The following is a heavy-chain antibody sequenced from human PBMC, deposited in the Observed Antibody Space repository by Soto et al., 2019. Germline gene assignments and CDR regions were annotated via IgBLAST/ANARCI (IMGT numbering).Heavy chain of an antibody. CDR3: ARVSQDYGDYVDY. CDR1: GGSISSGDYY. J-gene: IGHJ4*02. V-gene: IGHV4-30-4*01. Sequence: SETLSLTCTVSGGSISSGDYYWSWIRQPPGKGLEWIGYIYYSGSTYYNPSLKSRVTISVDTSKSQFSLKLSSVTAADTAVYYCARVSQDYGDYVDYWGQGTLVTVS. CDR2: IYYSGST. D-gene: IGHD4-17*01.